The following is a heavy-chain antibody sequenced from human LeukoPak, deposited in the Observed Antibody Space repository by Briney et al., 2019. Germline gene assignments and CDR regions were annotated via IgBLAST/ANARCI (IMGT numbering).Heavy chain of an antibody. V-gene: IGHV1-2*02. CDR1: GYTFSDYY. D-gene: IGHD2-2*01. CDR2: INPLSGGT. CDR3: ARVVGLQHIVVVPAAVLFDY. J-gene: IGHJ4*02. Sequence: GASVKVSCKASGYTFSDYYMHWVRQAPGQGLEWMGWINPLSGGTNYAQKFQGRVTMTRDTSISTAYMELSRLISGDTAVYYCARVVGLQHIVVVPAAVLFDYWGQGTLVTVSS.